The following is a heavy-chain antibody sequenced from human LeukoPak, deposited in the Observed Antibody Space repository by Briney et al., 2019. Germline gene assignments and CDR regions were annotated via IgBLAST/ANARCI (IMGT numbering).Heavy chain of an antibody. Sequence: GASVKVSCKASGYTFTGYYMHWVRQAPGQGLEWMGWINPNSGGTNYAQKFQGRVTMTRDTSISTAYMELSRLRSDDTAMYYCARDLGPGGDEYYFDYWGQGTLVTVSS. CDR2: INPNSGGT. CDR3: ARDLGPGGDEYYFDY. J-gene: IGHJ4*02. CDR1: GYTFTGYY. V-gene: IGHV1-2*02. D-gene: IGHD2-21*02.